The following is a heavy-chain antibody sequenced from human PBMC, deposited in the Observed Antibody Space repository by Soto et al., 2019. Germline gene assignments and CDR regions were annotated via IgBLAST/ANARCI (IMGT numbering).Heavy chain of an antibody. CDR2: IKSKTDGGTT. D-gene: IGHD2-15*01. V-gene: IGHV3-15*01. J-gene: IGHJ6*02. CDR3: TTGPERRYCSGGSCYSNYYSMDV. Sequence: GGSLRLSCAASGFTFSNAWMSWVRQAPGKGLEWVGRIKSKTDGGTTDYAAPVKGRFTISRDDSKNTLYLQMNSLKTEDTAVYYCTTGPERRYCSGGSCYSNYYSMDVWGQGTTVTVSS. CDR1: GFTFSNAW.